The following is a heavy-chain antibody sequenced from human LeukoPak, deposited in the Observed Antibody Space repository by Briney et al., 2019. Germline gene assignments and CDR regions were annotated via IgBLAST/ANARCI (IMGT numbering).Heavy chain of an antibody. V-gene: IGHV3-20*04. CDR1: GFTFDDYG. D-gene: IGHD3-3*01. Sequence: PGGSLRLSCAASGFTFDDYGMSWVRQAPGKGLEWVSGINWNGGSTGYADSVKGRFTISRDNAKNSLYLQMNSLRAEDTALYYCARDSKRYYDFWSGYGATAEEYYFDYWGQGTLVTVSS. CDR3: ARDSKRYYDFWSGYGATAEEYYFDY. J-gene: IGHJ4*02. CDR2: INWNGGST.